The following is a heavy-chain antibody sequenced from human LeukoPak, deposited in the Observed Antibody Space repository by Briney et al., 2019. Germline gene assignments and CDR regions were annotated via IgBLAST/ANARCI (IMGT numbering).Heavy chain of an antibody. CDR2: INPNSGGT. V-gene: IGHV1-2*06. Sequence: ASVKVSCKAPGYTFTGYYMHWVRQAPGQGLEWMGRINPNSGGTNYAQKFQGRVTMTRDTSISTAYMELSRLRSDDTAVYYCARGDPGYCSSTSCYLHYYGMDVWGQGTTVTVSS. CDR1: GYTFTGYY. D-gene: IGHD2-2*01. CDR3: ARGDPGYCSSTSCYLHYYGMDV. J-gene: IGHJ6*02.